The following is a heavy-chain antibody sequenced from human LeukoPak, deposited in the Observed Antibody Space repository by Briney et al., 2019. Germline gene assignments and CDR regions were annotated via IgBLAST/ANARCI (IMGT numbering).Heavy chain of an antibody. J-gene: IGHJ6*03. Sequence: ASVKVSCKASGGTFSSYDISWVRQAPGQGLEWMGWISAYNGNTNYAQKLQGRVTMTTDTSTSTAYMELRSLRSDDTAVYYCARSVITPHMDVWGKGTTVTVSS. CDR3: ARSVITPHMDV. V-gene: IGHV1-18*01. CDR2: ISAYNGNT. D-gene: IGHD1-14*01. CDR1: GGTFSSYD.